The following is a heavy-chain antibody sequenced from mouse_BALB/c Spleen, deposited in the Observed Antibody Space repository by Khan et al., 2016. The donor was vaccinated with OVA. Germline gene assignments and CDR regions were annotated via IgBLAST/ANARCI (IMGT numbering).Heavy chain of an antibody. CDR2: IRLKSDDYVT. J-gene: IGHJ2*01. CDR1: GFTFSNYW. Sequence: EVQLQESGGGLVQPGGSMKLSCVASGFTFSNYWMNWVRQSPEKGLEWVAEIRLKSDDYVTHYAESVKGRFTVSRDYSKSIIYLQMNNLRAEYTGIYYCWILLWGQGTTLTVSS. CDR3: WILL. V-gene: IGHV6-6*02.